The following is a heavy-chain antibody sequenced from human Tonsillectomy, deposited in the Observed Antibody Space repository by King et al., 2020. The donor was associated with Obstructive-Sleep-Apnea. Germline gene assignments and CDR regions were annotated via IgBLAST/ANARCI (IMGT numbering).Heavy chain of an antibody. D-gene: IGHD3-10*01. Sequence: QLQESGPGLVKPSQTLSLTCTFSGGSISSGGYYWSWIRQHPGKGLEWIGYIYYSGSTYYNPSLKSRVTIPVDTSKNQFSLKLSSVTAADTAGYYCARAAQGFRGGRSKVDPWGQGTLVTVSS. CDR2: IYYSGST. V-gene: IGHV4-31*03. CDR1: GGSISSGGYY. J-gene: IGHJ5*02. CDR3: ARAAQGFRGGRSKVDP.